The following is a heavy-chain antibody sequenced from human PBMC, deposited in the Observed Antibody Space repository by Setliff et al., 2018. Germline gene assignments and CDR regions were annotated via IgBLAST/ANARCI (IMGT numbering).Heavy chain of an antibody. CDR1: GGTFSSYA. Sequence: SVKVSCKASGGTFSSYAISWVRQAPGQGLEWMGGIIPILGIANYAQKFQGRVTITADEFTSTAYMELSSLRSEDTAVYYCARSVSTGPTPFYWYFDLWGRGTLVTVSS. CDR2: IIPILGIA. J-gene: IGHJ2*01. D-gene: IGHD1-1*01. V-gene: IGHV1-69*10. CDR3: ARSVSTGPTPFYWYFDL.